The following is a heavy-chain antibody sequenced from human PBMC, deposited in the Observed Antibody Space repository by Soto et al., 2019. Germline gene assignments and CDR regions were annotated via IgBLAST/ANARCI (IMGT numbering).Heavy chain of an antibody. J-gene: IGHJ6*03. D-gene: IGHD3-16*01. V-gene: IGHV3-30*18. CDR2: ISYDGSNK. Sequence: GGSLRLSCAASGFTFSSYGMHWVRQAPGKGLEWVAVISYDGSNKYYADSVKGRFTISRDNSKNTLYLQMNSLRAEETAVYYCAKAPSRYDYIWGSPPLRNYYMDVWGKGTTVTVSS. CDR1: GFTFSSYG. CDR3: AKAPSRYDYIWGSPPLRNYYMDV.